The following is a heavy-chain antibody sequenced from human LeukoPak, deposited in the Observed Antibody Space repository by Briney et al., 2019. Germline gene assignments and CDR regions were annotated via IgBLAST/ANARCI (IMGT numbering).Heavy chain of an antibody. CDR1: GFTFTNYD. D-gene: IGHD3-10*01. CDR2: MNPVTGNT. J-gene: IGHJ5*02. CDR3: VRDGEGIAISVNYWFDP. V-gene: IGHV1-8*01. Sequence: ASVWVSCKASGFTFTNYDINWVRQTTGQGLEWMGWMNPVTGNTGYARQFQGRITITRDTSTSTAYMELRSLKSEDTAVYYCVRDGEGIAISVNYWFDPWGQGTLVTVSS.